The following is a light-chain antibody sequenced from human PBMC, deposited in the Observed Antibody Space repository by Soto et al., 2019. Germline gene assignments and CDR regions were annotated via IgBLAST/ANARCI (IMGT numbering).Light chain of an antibody. V-gene: IGKV3-20*01. Sequence: ELVLTQSPGTLSLSPGERATLSCRASQRVSSSYLAWYQQKPGQAPRLLIYGASSRATGIPDRFSGSGSGKDFTLTISRLEPQDVAVYYCQQYGSSPRGITFGQGTRLEIK. CDR3: QQYGSSPRGIT. CDR1: QRVSSSY. CDR2: GAS. J-gene: IGKJ5*01.